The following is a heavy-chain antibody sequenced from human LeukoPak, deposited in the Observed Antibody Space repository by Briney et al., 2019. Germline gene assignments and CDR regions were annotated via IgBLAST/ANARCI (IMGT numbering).Heavy chain of an antibody. CDR3: TRGAGGGYGSNWFDP. J-gene: IGHJ5*02. Sequence: SETLSLTCTVSGGSISSSRSYWAWIRHPPGKGLECIGSVYSYGGTYYRPPLKSRVTISVDTSKNQFSLKLSSVTAADTDVYYCTRGAGGGYGSNWFDPWGQGTLVTVSS. V-gene: IGHV4-39*07. D-gene: IGHD2-2*03. CDR2: VYSYGGT. CDR1: GGSISSSRSY.